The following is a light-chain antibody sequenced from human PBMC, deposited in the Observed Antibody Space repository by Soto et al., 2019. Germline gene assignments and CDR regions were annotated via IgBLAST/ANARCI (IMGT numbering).Light chain of an antibody. CDR1: PSISSL. Sequence: DIQMTQSPSTLSASVGDRVTITCRASPSISSLLAWYQKNPGRAPKLLIYKASSLETGVPSRLSGRGSGTEFTLIISSLQPDDFASYYCQQYGSSSPWTFGQGTKVEIK. CDR2: KAS. J-gene: IGKJ1*01. CDR3: QQYGSSSPWT. V-gene: IGKV1-5*03.